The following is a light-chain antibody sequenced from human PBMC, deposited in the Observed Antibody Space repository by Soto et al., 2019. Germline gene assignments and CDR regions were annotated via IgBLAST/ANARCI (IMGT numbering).Light chain of an antibody. CDR3: QQYNSWPL. CDR2: GAS. CDR1: QSVSSN. Sequence: EIVMTQSPATLSVSPGERATLSCRASQSVSSNLAWYQQKPGQAPRLLIYGASTRATGIPARFSGSGSGTELTLTLSSLQSEDFAVYYCQQYNSWPLFGQGTRLESK. J-gene: IGKJ5*01. V-gene: IGKV3-15*01.